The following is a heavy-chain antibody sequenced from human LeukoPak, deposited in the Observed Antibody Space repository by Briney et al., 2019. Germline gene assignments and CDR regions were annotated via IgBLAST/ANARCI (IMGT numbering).Heavy chain of an antibody. CDR2: ISYDGSNK. V-gene: IGHV3-30-3*01. CDR3: ARVRAARPYYYGMDV. CDR1: GFTFSSYA. Sequence: QSGGSLRLSCAASGFTFSSYAMHWVRQAPGKGLEWVAVISYDGSNKYYADSVKGRFTISRDNSKNTLYLQINSLRAEDTAVYYCARVRAARPYYYGMDVWGQGTTVTVSS. D-gene: IGHD6-6*01. J-gene: IGHJ6*02.